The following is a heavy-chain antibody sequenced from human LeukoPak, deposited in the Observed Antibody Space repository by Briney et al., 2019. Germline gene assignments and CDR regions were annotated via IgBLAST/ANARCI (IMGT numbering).Heavy chain of an antibody. Sequence: PSETLSLTCIFSVGSISSISNYSWSWIRQPPGKGLERIGYIYYSGSTNYNPSLKSRVTISIDTSKNQFSLKLISVTAADAAVYYCARSDCSGGSCYINFDYWGQGTLVTVSS. V-gene: IGHV4-61*01. CDR1: VGSISSISNYS. CDR2: IYYSGST. CDR3: ARSDCSGGSCYINFDY. D-gene: IGHD2-15*01. J-gene: IGHJ4*02.